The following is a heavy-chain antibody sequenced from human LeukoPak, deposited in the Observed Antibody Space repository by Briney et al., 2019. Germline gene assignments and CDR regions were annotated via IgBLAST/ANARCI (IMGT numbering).Heavy chain of an antibody. CDR3: AREGGSGAFDY. J-gene: IGHJ4*02. V-gene: IGHV4-39*07. D-gene: IGHD3-10*01. CDR2: IYYSGST. Sequence: SETLSLTCTVSGGSISSSSYYWGWIRQPPGKGLEWIGSIYYSGSTNYNPSLKSRVTISVDTSKNQFSLKLSSVTAADTAVYYCAREGGSGAFDYWGQGTLATVSS. CDR1: GGSISSSSYY.